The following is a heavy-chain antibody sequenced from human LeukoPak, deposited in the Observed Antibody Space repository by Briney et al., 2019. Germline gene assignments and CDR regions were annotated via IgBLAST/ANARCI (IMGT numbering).Heavy chain of an antibody. CDR2: IYWDDDK. D-gene: IGHD3-3*01. CDR1: GFSLSTSGVG. Sequence: SGPTLVKPTQTLTLTCTFSGFSLSTSGVGVGWILQPPGKALEWLALIYWDDDKRYSPSLKSRLTITKDTSKNKVVLTMTNRDPVDTATYYCAHVYVIGKTYYDFWSGYYFDYWGQGTLVTVSS. CDR3: AHVYVIGKTYYDFWSGYYFDY. V-gene: IGHV2-5*02. J-gene: IGHJ4*02.